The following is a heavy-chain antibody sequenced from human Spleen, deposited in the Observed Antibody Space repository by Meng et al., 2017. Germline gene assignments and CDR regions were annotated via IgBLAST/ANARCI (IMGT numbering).Heavy chain of an antibody. Sequence: SETLSLTCAVYGGSFSGYYWSWIRQPPGKGLEWIGEINHSGSTNYNPSPKSRVTISVDTSKNQFSLKLSSVTAADTAVYYCARGLQSNWNDHPHGVNWFDPWGQGTLVTVSS. J-gene: IGHJ5*02. CDR2: INHSGST. CDR3: ARGLQSNWNDHPHGVNWFDP. D-gene: IGHD1-1*01. V-gene: IGHV4-34*01. CDR1: GGSFSGYY.